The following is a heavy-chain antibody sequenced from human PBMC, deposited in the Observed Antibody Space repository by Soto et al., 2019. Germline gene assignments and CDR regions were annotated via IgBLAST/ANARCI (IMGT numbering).Heavy chain of an antibody. CDR3: ARVVATVTTYYYYSGMDV. V-gene: IGHV4-30-2*01. CDR1: GGSISSGGYS. D-gene: IGHD4-17*01. CDR2: IYHSGST. J-gene: IGHJ6*02. Sequence: SETLSLTCAVSGGSISSGGYSWSWIRQPPGKGLEWIGYIYHSGSTYYNPSLKSRVTISVDRSKNQFSLKLSSVTAADTAVYYCARVVATVTTYYYYSGMDVWGQGTTVPVSS.